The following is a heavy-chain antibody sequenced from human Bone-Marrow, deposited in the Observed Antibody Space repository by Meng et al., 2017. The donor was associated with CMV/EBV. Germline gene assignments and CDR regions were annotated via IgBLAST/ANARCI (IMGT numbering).Heavy chain of an antibody. CDR1: GGSIITTNYF. Sequence: SETLSLTCTVSGGSIITTNYFWAWIRQPPGKGLEWIGSLFYDGATQYNPSLKSRVALSVATSKNQFSLRLNFVTAADTAIYYCARELRNWDFHSGGDYWGQETLVTGS. CDR2: LFYDGAT. D-gene: IGHD1-7*01. CDR3: ARELRNWDFHSGGDY. V-gene: IGHV4-39*07. J-gene: IGHJ4*02.